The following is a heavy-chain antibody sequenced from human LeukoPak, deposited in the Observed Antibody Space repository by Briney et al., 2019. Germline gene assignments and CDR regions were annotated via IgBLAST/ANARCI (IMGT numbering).Heavy chain of an antibody. V-gene: IGHV3-21*01. CDR2: ISSSGSYI. CDR1: GFTLSSYS. CDR3: ARDEYASSPGYFVY. D-gene: IGHD2-2*01. Sequence: GGSLRLSCAASGFTLSSYSMNWVRQAPGKGLEWVSCISSSGSYIYYADSVKGRFTISRDNAKNSLYLQMNNLRAEDTAVYYCARDEYASSPGYFVYWARELWSPSP. J-gene: IGHJ4*02.